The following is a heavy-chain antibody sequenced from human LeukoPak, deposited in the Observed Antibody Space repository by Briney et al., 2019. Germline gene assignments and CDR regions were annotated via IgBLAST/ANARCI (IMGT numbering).Heavy chain of an antibody. V-gene: IGHV1-18*01. CDR1: GYAFTSYG. D-gene: IGHD5-24*01. Sequence: ASVKVSCKASGYAFTSYGISWVRQAPGQGLEWMGWISAYNGNTNYAQKLQGRVTMTTDTSTSTAYMELRSLRSDDTAVYYCARDDLPRAAAEIYYYYYYMDVWGKGTTVTVSS. J-gene: IGHJ6*03. CDR2: ISAYNGNT. CDR3: ARDDLPRAAAEIYYYYYYMDV.